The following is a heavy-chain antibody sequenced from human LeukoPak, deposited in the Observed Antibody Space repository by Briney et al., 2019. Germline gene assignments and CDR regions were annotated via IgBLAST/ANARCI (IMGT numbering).Heavy chain of an antibody. CDR3: ARGSSVDTAMVTDY. CDR2: MNPNSGNT. Sequence: GASVKVSCKASGYTFTSYDINWVRQATGQGLEWMEWMNPNSGNTGYAQKFQGRVTMTRNTSISTAYMELSSLRSEDTAVYYCARGSSVDTAMVTDYWGQGTLVTVSS. J-gene: IGHJ4*02. CDR1: GYTFTSYD. V-gene: IGHV1-8*01. D-gene: IGHD5-18*01.